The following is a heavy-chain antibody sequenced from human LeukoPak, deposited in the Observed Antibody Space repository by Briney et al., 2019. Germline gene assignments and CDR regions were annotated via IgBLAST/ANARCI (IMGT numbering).Heavy chain of an antibody. V-gene: IGHV1-2*02. CDR2: INPNSGGT. D-gene: IGHD3-9*01. Sequence: ASVKVSCKASGYTFTGHLIHWVRQAPGQRLEWMGWINPNSGGTTYAPKFRGRVTMTRDTSTSTLYMELSNLRSDDTAVYYCAREREGLYDILTGYFAYWGQGTLVTVSS. CDR3: AREREGLYDILTGYFAY. CDR1: GYTFTGHL. J-gene: IGHJ4*02.